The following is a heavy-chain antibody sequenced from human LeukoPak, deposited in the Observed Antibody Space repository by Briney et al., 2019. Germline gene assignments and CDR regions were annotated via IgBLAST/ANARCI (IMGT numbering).Heavy chain of an antibody. J-gene: IGHJ3*02. V-gene: IGHV4-59*01. Sequence: SETLSLTCTVSGGSISSYYWSWIRQPPGKGLEWIGYIYYSGSTNYNPSLKSRVTISVDASKNQFSLKLSSVTAADTAVYYCASAGLLVGATNAFDIWGQGTMVTVSS. CDR2: IYYSGST. D-gene: IGHD1-26*01. CDR1: GGSISSYY. CDR3: ASAGLLVGATNAFDI.